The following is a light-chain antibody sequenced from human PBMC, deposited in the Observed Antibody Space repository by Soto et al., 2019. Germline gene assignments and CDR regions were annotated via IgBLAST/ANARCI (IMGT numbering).Light chain of an antibody. V-gene: IGKV3-20*01. CDR2: VTS. J-gene: IGKJ4*01. CDR3: LQYGSSPT. CDR1: QTISSY. Sequence: PEETATLSCKASQTISSYVAWYQQKPGQSPTLLISVTSTRAPGIPDRFSGGGSGADFTLTISRLEPEDFAVYYCLQYGSSPTFGGGTRV.